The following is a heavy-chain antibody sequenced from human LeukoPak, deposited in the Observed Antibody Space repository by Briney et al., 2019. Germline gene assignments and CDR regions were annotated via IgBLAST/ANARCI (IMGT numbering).Heavy chain of an antibody. J-gene: IGHJ4*02. D-gene: IGHD6-6*01. CDR1: GFTFSGLA. Sequence: PGGSLRLSCGASGFTFSGLAIHWVRQTSGKGLEWVGRIRSKANNYATAYAASVKGRFTISRDDSKNTAYLQMNSLKTEDTAVYYCTRSGYSSSSEGIDYWGQGTLVTVSS. V-gene: IGHV3-73*01. CDR3: TRSGYSSSSEGIDY. CDR2: IRSKANNYAT.